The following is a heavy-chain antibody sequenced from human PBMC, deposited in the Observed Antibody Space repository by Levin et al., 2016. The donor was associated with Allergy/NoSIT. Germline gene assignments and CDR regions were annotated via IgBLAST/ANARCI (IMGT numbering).Heavy chain of an antibody. J-gene: IGHJ6*02. CDR2: MYPDDSVT. CDR1: GYSFSKYW. CDR3: VRYGLYGCSGARCYTSHFYYGMDL. Sequence: GESLKISCQGSGYSFSKYWIGWVRQMPGKGLEWMGFMYPDDSVTEYSPSFQGQVTISDDKSINTAYLEWSSLKASDSALYYCVRYGLYGCSGARCYTSHFYYGMDLWGQGTTVTVSS. D-gene: IGHD2-2*02. V-gene: IGHV5-51*01.